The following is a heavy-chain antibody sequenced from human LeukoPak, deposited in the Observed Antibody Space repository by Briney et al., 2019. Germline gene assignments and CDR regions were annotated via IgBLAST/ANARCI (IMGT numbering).Heavy chain of an antibody. V-gene: IGHV3-33*01. Sequence: GETLRLSCAASGFTFSSYGMHWVRQAPGKGLEWVAVIWYDGSNKYYADSVKGRFTISRDNSKNTLYLQMNSLRAEDTAVYYCARSSSGYSVRDVDIWGQGTMVTV. CDR3: ARSSSGYSVRDVDI. D-gene: IGHD3-22*01. CDR2: IWYDGSNK. CDR1: GFTFSSYG. J-gene: IGHJ3*02.